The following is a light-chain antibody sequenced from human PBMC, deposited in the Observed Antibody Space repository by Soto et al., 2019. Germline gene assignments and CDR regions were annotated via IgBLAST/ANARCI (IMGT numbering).Light chain of an antibody. J-gene: IGKJ4*01. CDR1: QSVLYSSNNKNY. Sequence: DIVMTQSPDSLAVSLGERATINCKSSQSVLYSSNNKNYLAWYRQKSGQPPKLLIYWASTRESGVPDRFSGSGSGTEFTLTISTLQAEDVAVYYCQQYYSTPLTFGGGTKVEIK. V-gene: IGKV4-1*01. CDR3: QQYYSTPLT. CDR2: WAS.